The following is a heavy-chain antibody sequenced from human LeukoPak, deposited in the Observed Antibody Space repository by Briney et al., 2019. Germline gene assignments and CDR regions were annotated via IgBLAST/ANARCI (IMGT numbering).Heavy chain of an antibody. CDR2: INSSGST. D-gene: IGHD5-24*01. CDR1: GGSISSYY. CDR3: ARAVGTDGYNLWVY. Sequence: ASETLSLTCSVSGGSISSYYWSWIRQPAGKGLEWIGRINSSGSTSYNPSLRGRVTISVDMSKNQVSLKLTSVTAADTAVYYCARAVGTDGYNLWVYWGQGTLVTVSS. V-gene: IGHV4-4*07. J-gene: IGHJ4*02.